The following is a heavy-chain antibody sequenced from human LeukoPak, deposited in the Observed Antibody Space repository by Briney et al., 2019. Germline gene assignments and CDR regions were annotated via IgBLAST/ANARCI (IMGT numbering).Heavy chain of an antibody. D-gene: IGHD6-19*01. V-gene: IGHV4-59*01. CDR3: ARGLPGYNGGDDAFDI. J-gene: IGHJ3*02. Sequence: SKTLSLTCTVSGGSITGYYWTWIRQPPGKDLEYIGYIYYSGSTNYNPSLKSRVTISVDTSKNQLSLKLSSVTAADTAVYYCARGLPGYNGGDDAFDIWGQGTVVIVS. CDR1: GGSITGYY. CDR2: IYYSGST.